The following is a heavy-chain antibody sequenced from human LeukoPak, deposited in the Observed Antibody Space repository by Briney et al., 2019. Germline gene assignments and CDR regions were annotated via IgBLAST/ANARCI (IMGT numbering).Heavy chain of an antibody. CDR2: ISFDGSSK. J-gene: IGHJ6*03. D-gene: IGHD2-2*01. CDR3: AKAADQYYYYYFYYMDV. Sequence: GRSLRLSCAASGFTSSSYGMHWVRQAPGKGLEWVAVISFDGSSKDYAQSVKGRFTISRDNSKNTLYLQMNSLRVEDTAVYYCAKAADQYYYYYFYYMDVWGKGTTVTVSS. CDR1: GFTSSSYG. V-gene: IGHV3-30*18.